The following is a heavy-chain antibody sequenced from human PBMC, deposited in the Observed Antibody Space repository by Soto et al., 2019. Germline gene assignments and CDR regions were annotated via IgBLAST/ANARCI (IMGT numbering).Heavy chain of an antibody. Sequence: GEPLKISCKGSGYSFTSYWIGWVRQMPGKGLEWMGIIYPGDSDTRYSPSFQGQVTISADKSISTAYLQWSSLKASDTAMYYCARHTVRYCSSTSCYGYYYYGMDVWGQGTTVTVSS. D-gene: IGHD2-2*01. CDR1: GYSFTSYW. CDR3: ARHTVRYCSSTSCYGYYYYGMDV. V-gene: IGHV5-51*01. J-gene: IGHJ6*02. CDR2: IYPGDSDT.